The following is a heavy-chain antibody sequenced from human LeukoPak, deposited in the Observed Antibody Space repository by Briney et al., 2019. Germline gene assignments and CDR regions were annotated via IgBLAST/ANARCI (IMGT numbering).Heavy chain of an antibody. Sequence: GGSLRLSCAASGFTFSSYGMHWVRQAPGQGLEGVAFIRYDGSNKYYADSVKGRFTISRDNSKNALYLQMNSLRAEDTAVYYCARARGPGGDLAFDIWGQGTMVTVSS. J-gene: IGHJ3*02. D-gene: IGHD4-17*01. CDR2: IRYDGSNK. CDR3: ARARGPGGDLAFDI. CDR1: GFTFSSYG. V-gene: IGHV3-30*02.